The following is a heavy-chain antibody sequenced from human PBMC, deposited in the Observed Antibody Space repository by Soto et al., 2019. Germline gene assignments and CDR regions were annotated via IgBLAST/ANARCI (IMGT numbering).Heavy chain of an antibody. D-gene: IGHD6-13*01. Sequence: PSETLSLTCTVSDVSVTSGDYYWSWIRQPPGKGLQWIASIYYSGGTYYNPSLKSRVTIFVDMSKDQIALRLNSMTAADTAVFYCATSRRLSSIAAADCWGQGTLVTVS. J-gene: IGHJ4*02. CDR3: ATSRRLSSIAAADC. CDR2: IYYSGGT. CDR1: DVSVTSGDYY. V-gene: IGHV4-39*01.